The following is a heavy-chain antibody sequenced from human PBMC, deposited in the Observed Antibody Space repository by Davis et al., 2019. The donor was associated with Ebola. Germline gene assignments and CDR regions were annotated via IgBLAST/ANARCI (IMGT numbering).Heavy chain of an antibody. Sequence: PSETLSLTCTVSGGSISSYYWSWIRQPPGKGPEWIGYIYYSGSTNYNPSLKSRVTISVDTSKNQFSLKLSSVTAADTAVYYCARGEGVAARPGGYWGQGTLVTVSS. D-gene: IGHD6-6*01. V-gene: IGHV4-59*01. CDR3: ARGEGVAARPGGY. CDR2: IYYSGST. J-gene: IGHJ4*02. CDR1: GGSISSYY.